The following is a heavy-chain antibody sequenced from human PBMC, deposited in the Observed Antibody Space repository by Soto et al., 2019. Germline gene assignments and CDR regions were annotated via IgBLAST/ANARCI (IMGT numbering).Heavy chain of an antibody. Sequence: SGPTLVNPTQTLTLTCTFSGFSLSTSGMCVSWIRQPPGKALEWLARIDWDDDKYYSTSLKTRLTISKDTSKNQVVLTMTNMDPVDTATYYCARITIAVAPNDAFDIWGQGTMVTVS. J-gene: IGHJ3*02. CDR2: IDWDDDK. V-gene: IGHV2-70*11. CDR1: GFSLSTSGMC. CDR3: ARITIAVAPNDAFDI. D-gene: IGHD6-19*01.